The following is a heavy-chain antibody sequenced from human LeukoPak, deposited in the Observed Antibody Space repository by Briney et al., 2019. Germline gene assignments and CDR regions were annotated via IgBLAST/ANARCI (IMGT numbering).Heavy chain of an antibody. CDR1: GFTFSSYW. CDR3: ARDRGDYYGSGSYYNPSYYYYYMDV. J-gene: IGHJ6*03. Sequence: PGGSLRLSCAASGFTFSSYWMSWVRQAPGKGLEWVANIKQDGSEKYYVDSVKGRFTISRDNAKNSLYLQMNSLRAEDTALYYCARDRGDYYGSGSYYNPSYYYYYMDVWGKGTTVTVSS. CDR2: IKQDGSEK. V-gene: IGHV3-7*03. D-gene: IGHD3-10*01.